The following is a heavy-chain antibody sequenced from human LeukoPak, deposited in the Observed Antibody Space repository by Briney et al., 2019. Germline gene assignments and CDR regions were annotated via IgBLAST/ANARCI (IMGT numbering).Heavy chain of an antibody. CDR2: ISASGGRT. CDR3: ARGNYDSSGYHDH. V-gene: IGHV3-23*01. Sequence: PGGSLRLSCAASGFTFSTYWMHWVRQAPGKGLEWVSGISASGGRTDYADSVKGRFTISRDNSKNTLYLQMNSLRDEDTAVYYCARGNYDSSGYHDHWGQGTLVTVSS. D-gene: IGHD3-22*01. J-gene: IGHJ5*02. CDR1: GFTFSTYW.